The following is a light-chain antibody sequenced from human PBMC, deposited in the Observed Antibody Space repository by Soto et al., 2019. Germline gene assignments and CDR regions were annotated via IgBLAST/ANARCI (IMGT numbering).Light chain of an antibody. Sequence: DIQMTQAPSSLSASVTDRGTRTCQPSRGIRNYLNWYQQKPGRAPKLLIYDASNLETGVPSRFSGSGSGTLFTFTISSLQPEDIATYYCQQYDALPLTFGGGTKVDNK. V-gene: IGKV1-33*01. J-gene: IGKJ4*01. CDR2: DAS. CDR1: RGIRNY. CDR3: QQYDALPLT.